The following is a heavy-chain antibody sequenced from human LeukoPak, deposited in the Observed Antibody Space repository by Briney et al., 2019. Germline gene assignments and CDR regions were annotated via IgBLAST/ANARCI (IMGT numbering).Heavy chain of an antibody. CDR3: AKVLRYFDWLSHLFDY. D-gene: IGHD3-9*01. CDR1: GFTFSRYA. CDR2: ISGDGGST. V-gene: IGHV3-43*02. Sequence: GGALRLSCAASGFTFSRYAMHWVRQAPGKGLEWVSLISGDGGSTYYADSVKGRFTISRDNSKNSLYLQMNSLRTEDTALYYCAKVLRYFDWLSHLFDYWGQGTLVTVSS. J-gene: IGHJ4*02.